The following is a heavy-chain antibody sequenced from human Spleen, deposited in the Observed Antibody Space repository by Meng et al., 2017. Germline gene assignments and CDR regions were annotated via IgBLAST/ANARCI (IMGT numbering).Heavy chain of an antibody. CDR3: ARGGHLSWLDP. CDR2: ISGLKGNT. V-gene: IGHV1-18*04. J-gene: IGHJ5*02. D-gene: IGHD3-16*01. CDR1: GYTFTTYF. Sequence: QVQLVQSGADVKKPGASVKVSCKASGYTFTTYFLHWVRQAPGQGLEWVGRISGLKGNTNYAQKFQDRVTMTTDTSTTTAYMELMGLTSDDADVYYCARGGHLSWLDPWGQGTLVTVSS.